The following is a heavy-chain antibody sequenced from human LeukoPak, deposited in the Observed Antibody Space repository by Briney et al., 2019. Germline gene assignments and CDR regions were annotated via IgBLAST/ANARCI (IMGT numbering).Heavy chain of an antibody. CDR1: GGSISSGGYY. CDR2: IYYSGST. J-gene: IGHJ5*02. CDR3: ARDSARSIAADWGFDP. D-gene: IGHD6-6*01. V-gene: IGHV4-31*03. Sequence: SETLSLTCTVSGGSISSGGYYWSWIRQHPGKGLEWIGYIYYSGSTYYNPPLKSRVTISVDTSKNQFSLKLSSVTAADTAVYYCARDSARSIAADWGFDPWGQGTLVTVSS.